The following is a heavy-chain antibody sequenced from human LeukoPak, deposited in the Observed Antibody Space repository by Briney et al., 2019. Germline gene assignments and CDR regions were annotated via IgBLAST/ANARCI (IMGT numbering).Heavy chain of an antibody. D-gene: IGHD3-9*01. CDR3: ATHYDILTGYYSPFEY. CDR1: GFTFSSYA. Sequence: GGSLRLSCAASGFTFSSYARSWVRQAPGKGLEWVSAISGSGGSTYYADSVKGRFTISRDNSKNTLYLQMNSLRAEDTAVYYCATHYDILTGYYSPFEYWGQGTLVTVSS. J-gene: IGHJ4*02. CDR2: ISGSGGST. V-gene: IGHV3-23*01.